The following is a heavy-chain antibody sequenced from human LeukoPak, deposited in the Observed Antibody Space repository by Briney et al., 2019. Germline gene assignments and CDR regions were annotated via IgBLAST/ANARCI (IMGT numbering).Heavy chain of an antibody. D-gene: IGHD2-2*01. CDR1: GFTVSSNY. Sequence: GGSLRLSCAASGFTVSSNYMSWVRQAPGKGLEWVSVIYSGGSTYYPDSVQGRFTISSDNSKNTLYLQMNSLPAEATAVYYCARVGVVPGEIPDGFGIWGQGTMVTVSS. CDR3: ARVGVVPGEIPDGFGI. CDR2: IYSGGST. V-gene: IGHV3-53*01. J-gene: IGHJ3*02.